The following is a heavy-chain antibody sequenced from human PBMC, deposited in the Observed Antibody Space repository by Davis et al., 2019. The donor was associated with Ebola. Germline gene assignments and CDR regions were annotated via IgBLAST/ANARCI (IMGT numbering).Heavy chain of an antibody. J-gene: IGHJ3*02. CDR2: ISTSGSTR. CDR3: TRDLYRSGDVAFDI. V-gene: IGHV3-48*01. Sequence: GGSLRLSCAASGFTFSSYAMSWVRQAPGKGLEWVSYISTSGSTRYYAESVKGRFTISRDKAKNSLYLHMNSLRAEDTAVYYCTRDLYRSGDVAFDIWGQGTMVTVSS. CDR1: GFTFSSYA. D-gene: IGHD3-10*01.